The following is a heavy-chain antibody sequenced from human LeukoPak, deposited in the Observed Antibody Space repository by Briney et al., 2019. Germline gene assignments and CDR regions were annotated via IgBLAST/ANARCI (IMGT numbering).Heavy chain of an antibody. J-gene: IGHJ3*02. CDR3: ARDRPYCSSTSCYDAFDI. V-gene: IGHV1-69*05. D-gene: IGHD2-2*01. Sequence: SVKVSCKASGGTFSSYAISWVRQAPGQGLEWMGGIIPIFGTANYAQKFQGRVTITTDESTSTAYMELSSLRSEDTAVYYCARDRPYCSSTSCYDAFDIWGQGTMVTVSS. CDR1: GGTFSSYA. CDR2: IIPIFGTA.